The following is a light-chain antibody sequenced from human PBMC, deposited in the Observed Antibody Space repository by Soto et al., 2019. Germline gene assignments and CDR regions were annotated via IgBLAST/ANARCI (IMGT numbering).Light chain of an antibody. CDR3: QQYNSYSPT. CDR2: DAS. CDR1: QSISSW. Sequence: DIQMTQSPSTLSASVGDRVTISCRASQSISSWLAWHQQKPGKAPKLLIYDASSLESGVPSRFSGSGSGTEFTLTISSLQPDDFATYYCQQYNSYSPTFGQGTKVEIK. J-gene: IGKJ1*01. V-gene: IGKV1-5*01.